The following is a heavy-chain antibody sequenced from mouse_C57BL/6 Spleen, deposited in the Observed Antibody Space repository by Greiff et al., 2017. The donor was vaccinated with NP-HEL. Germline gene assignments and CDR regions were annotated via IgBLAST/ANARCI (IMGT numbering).Heavy chain of an antibody. D-gene: IGHD2-5*01. CDR1: GYTFTSYW. J-gene: IGHJ3*01. Sequence: QVQLQQPGAELVRPGSSVKLSCKASGYTFTSYWMHWVKQRPIQGLEWIGNIDPSDSETHYNQKFKDKATLTVDKSSSTAYMQLSSLTSEDSAVYYCAREVSNYSPGFAYWGQGTLCTVSA. CDR3: AREVSNYSPGFAY. V-gene: IGHV1-52*01. CDR2: IDPSDSET.